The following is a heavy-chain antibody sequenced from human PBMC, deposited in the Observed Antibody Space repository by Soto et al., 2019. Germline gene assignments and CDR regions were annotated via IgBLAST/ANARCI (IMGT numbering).Heavy chain of an antibody. CDR2: ISGSGGST. J-gene: IGHJ6*02. CDR1: GFTFSSYA. Sequence: GGSLRLSCAASGFTFSSYAMSWVRQAPGKGLEWVSAISGSGGSTYYADSVKGRFTISRDNSKNTLYLQMNSLRAEDTAVYYCASTDYYYYGMDVWGQGTTVTVSS. V-gene: IGHV3-23*01. CDR3: ASTDYYYYGMDV.